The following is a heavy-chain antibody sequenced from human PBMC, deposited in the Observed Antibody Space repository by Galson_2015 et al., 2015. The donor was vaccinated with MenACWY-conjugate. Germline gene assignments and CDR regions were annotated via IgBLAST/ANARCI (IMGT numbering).Heavy chain of an antibody. CDR3: AKFATVSSNAFDV. CDR1: GFTFSNFH. J-gene: IGHJ3*01. D-gene: IGHD4-17*01. CDR2: ISYDGNTQ. V-gene: IGHV3-30*18. Sequence: SLRLSCAVSGFTFSNFHMHWVRQAPGKGLEWLTVISYDGNTQYYADSVKGRFTISRANSKNMLFLQMNSLRPEDTALYYCAKFATVSSNAFDVWGQGTMVTFSS.